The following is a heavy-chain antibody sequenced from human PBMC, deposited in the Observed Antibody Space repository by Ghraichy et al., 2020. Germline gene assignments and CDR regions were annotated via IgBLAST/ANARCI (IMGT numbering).Heavy chain of an antibody. CDR3: ARVPSGFRELHIDY. J-gene: IGHJ4*02. V-gene: IGHV4-59*01. D-gene: IGHD3-10*01. CDR2: IYYSGST. CDR1: GGSISSYY. Sequence: SETLSLTCTVSGGSISSYYWSWIRQPPGKGLKWIGYIYYSGSTNYNPSLKSRVTISVDTSKNQFSLKLSSVTAADTAVYYCARVPSGFRELHIDYWGQGTLVTVSS.